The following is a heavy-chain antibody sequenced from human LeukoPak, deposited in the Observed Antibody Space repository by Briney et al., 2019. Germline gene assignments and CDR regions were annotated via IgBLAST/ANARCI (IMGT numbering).Heavy chain of an antibody. V-gene: IGHV3-30*18. CDR1: GFTFSRYG. CDR2: ISYDGGNK. Sequence: GGSLRLSCAASGFTFSRYGMHWVRQAPGKGLEWVAVISYDGGNKYYADSVKGRFTISRDNSKNTLYLQMNSLRAEDTAVYYCAKGYYSINWFDPWGQGTLVTVSS. CDR3: AKGYYSINWFDP. D-gene: IGHD3-10*01. J-gene: IGHJ5*02.